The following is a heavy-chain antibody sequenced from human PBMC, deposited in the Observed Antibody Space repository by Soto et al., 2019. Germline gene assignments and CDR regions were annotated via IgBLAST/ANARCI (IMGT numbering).Heavy chain of an antibody. CDR3: ARQGQQLIHWFAP. CDR2: IYSSGST. Sequence: QVQLQESGPGLVKPSETLSLTCTVSGGSISNYYWSWVRQPPGKGLEWIGYIYSSGSTNYNPSLKSRVTISVDTSTNQFSLKLNSATAADTAVYYCARQGQQLIHWFAPWGQGTLVTVSS. J-gene: IGHJ5*02. D-gene: IGHD3-22*01. V-gene: IGHV4-59*08. CDR1: GGSISNYY.